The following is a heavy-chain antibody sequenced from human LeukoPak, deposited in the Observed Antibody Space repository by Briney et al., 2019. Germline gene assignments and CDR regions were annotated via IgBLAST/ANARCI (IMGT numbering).Heavy chain of an antibody. Sequence: GGSLRLSCAASGFNVNNAWMSWVRQVPGKGLEWVGRIESKTDGGTTDYAAPVKGRFTISRDDSKNTLYLQMSSLRAEDTAVYYCARALEVDPWGQGTLVTVSS. CDR2: IESKTDGGTT. J-gene: IGHJ5*02. CDR1: GFNVNNAW. V-gene: IGHV3-15*04. CDR3: ARALEVDP.